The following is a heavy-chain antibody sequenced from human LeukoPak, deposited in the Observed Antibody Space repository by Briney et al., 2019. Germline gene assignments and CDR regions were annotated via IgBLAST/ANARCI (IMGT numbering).Heavy chain of an antibody. CDR2: IWYDGSNK. CDR3: ARERIAVAGDYYFEY. V-gene: IGHV3-33*01. Sequence: GRSLRLSCAASGFTFSSYGMHWVRQAPGKGLEWVAVIWYDGSNKYYADSVKGRFTISRDNSKNTLYLQMNSLRAEDTAVYYCARERIAVAGDYYFEYWGQGTLVTVSS. D-gene: IGHD6-19*01. CDR1: GFTFSSYG. J-gene: IGHJ4*02.